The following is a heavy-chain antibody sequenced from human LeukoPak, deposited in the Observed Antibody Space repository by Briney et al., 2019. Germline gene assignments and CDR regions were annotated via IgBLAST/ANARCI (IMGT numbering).Heavy chain of an antibody. Sequence: SETLSLTXAVSGYSISRGYYWGWIRQPPGKGLEWIGTMYHRGSTYYNPSLKSRLTMSIDTSKNDFSLNLSSVTAADTAIYFCIGGSLTRNAFDIWGQGTMVTVSS. CDR1: GYSISRGYY. CDR3: IGGSLTRNAFDI. D-gene: IGHD1-26*01. V-gene: IGHV4-38-2*01. CDR2: MYHRGST. J-gene: IGHJ3*02.